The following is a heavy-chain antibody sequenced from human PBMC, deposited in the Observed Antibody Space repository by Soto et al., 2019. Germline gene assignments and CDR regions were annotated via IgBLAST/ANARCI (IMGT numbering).Heavy chain of an antibody. D-gene: IGHD3-3*01. V-gene: IGHV4-34*01. J-gene: IGHJ4*02. CDR1: GGSFSGYY. Sequence: PSETLSLTCAVYGGSFSGYYWSWIRQPPGKGLEWIGEISHSGSTNYNPSLKSRVTISVDTSKNQFSLKLSSVTAADTAVYYCASISDFWSGYSDYWGQGTLVTVSS. CDR2: ISHSGST. CDR3: ASISDFWSGYSDY.